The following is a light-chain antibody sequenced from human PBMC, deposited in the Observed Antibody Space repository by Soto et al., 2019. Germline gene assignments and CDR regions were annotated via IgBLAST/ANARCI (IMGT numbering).Light chain of an antibody. J-gene: IGKJ5*01. CDR1: QSVSSSY. CDR3: QQRSNWPIT. V-gene: IGKV3D-20*02. CDR2: GAS. Sequence: IVWRQCPGSLSLFSADRAPLSCRASQSVSSSYLAWFQQKPGQAPRLLIYGASNRATGIPDRFSGSGSGTDFTLTISSLEPEDVAVYYCQQRSNWPITFGQGTRLEIK.